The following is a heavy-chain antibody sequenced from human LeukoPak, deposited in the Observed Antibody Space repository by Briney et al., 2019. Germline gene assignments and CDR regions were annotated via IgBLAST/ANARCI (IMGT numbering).Heavy chain of an antibody. CDR1: GFTFSSYG. CDR3: ARAYCGGDCYSLGLYY. Sequence: GGSLRLSCAASGFTFSSYGMHWVRQAPGKGLEWVAVIWYDGSNKYYADSVKGRFTISRDNSKNTLYLQMNSLRAEDTAVYYCARAYCGGDCYSLGLYYWGQGTLVTVSS. J-gene: IGHJ4*02. V-gene: IGHV3-33*01. D-gene: IGHD2-21*02. CDR2: IWYDGSNK.